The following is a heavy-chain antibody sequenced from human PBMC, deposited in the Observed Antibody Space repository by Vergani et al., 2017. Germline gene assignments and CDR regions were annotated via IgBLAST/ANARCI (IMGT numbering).Heavy chain of an antibody. CDR2: ISWNSGSI. J-gene: IGHJ6*02. D-gene: IGHD2-15*01. Sequence: EVQLVESGGGLVQPGRSLRLSCAASGFTFDDYAMHWVRQAPGKGLEWVSGISWNSGSIGYADSVKGRFTISRDNAKNSLYLQMNSLLAEDTAGYYCASCSGGSCYSSYYYGMDVWGQGTTVTVSS. CDR3: ASCSGGSCYSSYYYGMDV. V-gene: IGHV3-9*01. CDR1: GFTFDDYA.